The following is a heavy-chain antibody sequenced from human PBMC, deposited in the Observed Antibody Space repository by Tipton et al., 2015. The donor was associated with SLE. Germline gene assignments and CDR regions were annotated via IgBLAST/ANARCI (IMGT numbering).Heavy chain of an antibody. CDR2: IYYSGST. J-gene: IGHJ3*02. Sequence: TLSLTCTVSGASISSYYWSWIRQPPGKGLEWIGYIYYSGSTIHNPSLKSRVTMSVDTSKNQFSLKLSSVTAADTALYYCARGDLYSDYVWGILRGAFDIWGKGTLVSVSS. D-gene: IGHD3-16*01. V-gene: IGHV4-59*12. CDR1: GASISSYY. CDR3: ARGDLYSDYVWGILRGAFDI.